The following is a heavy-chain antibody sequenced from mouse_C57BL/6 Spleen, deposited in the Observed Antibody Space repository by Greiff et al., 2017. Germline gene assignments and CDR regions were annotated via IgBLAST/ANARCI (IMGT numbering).Heavy chain of an antibody. CDR1: GYTFTSYW. CDR3: ASPLIYDGYYNFAY. CDR2: IHPNSGST. D-gene: IGHD2-3*01. Sequence: VQLQQPGAELVKPGASVKLSCKASGYTFTSYWMHWVKQRPGQGLEWIGMIHPNSGSTNYNEKFKSKATLTVDKSSSTAYMQLSSLTSEDSAVYYCASPLIYDGYYNFAYWGQGTLVTVSA. V-gene: IGHV1-64*01. J-gene: IGHJ3*01.